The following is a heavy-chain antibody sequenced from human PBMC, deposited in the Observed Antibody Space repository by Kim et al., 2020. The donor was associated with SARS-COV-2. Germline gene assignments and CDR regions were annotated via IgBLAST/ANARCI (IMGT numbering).Heavy chain of an antibody. V-gene: IGHV3-11*01. CDR2: GSSK. J-gene: IGHJ4*02. CDR3: VREPSN. Sequence: GSSKKYDDSVNARFTISRDNAKKSLSLQMNSLTPEDTAVYYCVREPSNWGQGTLVTVSS.